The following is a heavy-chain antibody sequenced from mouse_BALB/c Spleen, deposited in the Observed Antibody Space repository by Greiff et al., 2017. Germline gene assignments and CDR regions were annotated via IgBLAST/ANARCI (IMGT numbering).Heavy chain of an antibody. Sequence: EVHLVESGGGLVKLGGSLKLSCAASGFTFSSYYMSWVRQTPEKRLELVAAINSNGGSTYYPDTVKGRFTISRDNAKNTLYLQMSSLKSEDTALYYCARQGGRGAMDYWGQGTSVTVSS. J-gene: IGHJ4*01. CDR3: ARQGGRGAMDY. D-gene: IGHD3-3*01. CDR2: INSNGGST. CDR1: GFTFSSYY. V-gene: IGHV5-6-2*01.